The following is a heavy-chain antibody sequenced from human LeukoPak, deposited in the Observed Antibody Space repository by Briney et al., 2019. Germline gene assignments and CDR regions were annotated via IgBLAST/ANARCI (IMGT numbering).Heavy chain of an antibody. CDR2: MNPNSGNT. V-gene: IGHV1-8*03. CDR3: ARSVWGASVPHLDY. D-gene: IGHD2-2*01. J-gene: IGHJ4*02. CDR1: GYTFTSYD. Sequence: GASVKVSCKASGYTFTSYDINWVRQATGQGVEWMGWMNPNSGNTGYAQKLQGRVTITRNTSISTAYMELSSLRSEDTAVYYCARSVWGASVPHLDYWGQGTLVTVSS.